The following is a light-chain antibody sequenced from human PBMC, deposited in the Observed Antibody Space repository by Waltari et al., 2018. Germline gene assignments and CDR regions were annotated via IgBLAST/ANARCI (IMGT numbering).Light chain of an antibody. V-gene: IGLV1-44*01. CDR2: DID. CDR3: SVWDDSLSGPV. Sequence: QSVVTQPPSASGAPGQRVTIPCSGRSSNVGSHSIKWYQQLPGTAPKVVMYDIDRRPSGVPDRFSGSRSGTTASLTISGLQSEDEADYYCSVWDDSLSGPVFGGGTKLTVL. CDR1: SSNVGSHS. J-gene: IGLJ2*01.